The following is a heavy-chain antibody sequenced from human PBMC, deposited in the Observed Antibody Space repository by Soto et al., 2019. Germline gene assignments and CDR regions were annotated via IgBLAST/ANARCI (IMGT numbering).Heavy chain of an antibody. J-gene: IGHJ6*02. V-gene: IGHV4-59*02. D-gene: IGHD3-3*01. CDR3: AGGEWFLRGYGMDV. CDR1: GDSVTTAY. Sequence: QVQLQESGPGLVKPSETLSLTCTVSGDSVTTAYWSWIRRPPGKSLEYIGFIYNGGSPNYNPSLGSRVTISPDTSKNQFSLKLSSVTAADTAVYYWAGGEWFLRGYGMDVWGRGTTVTVS. CDR2: IYNGGSP.